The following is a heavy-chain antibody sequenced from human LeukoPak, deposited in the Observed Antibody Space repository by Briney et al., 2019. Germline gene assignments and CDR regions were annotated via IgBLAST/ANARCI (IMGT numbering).Heavy chain of an antibody. J-gene: IGHJ6*02. D-gene: IGHD2-15*01. CDR1: GYTFTSYY. V-gene: IGHV1-46*01. CDR2: INPSGGST. CDR3: ASHTYCSGGSCYHHYYYGMDV. Sequence: ASVTVSFTASGYTFTSYYMHWVRQAPGQGLEWMGIINPSGGSTSYAQKFQGRVTMTRDTSTSAVYMELSSLRSEDTAVYYCASHTYCSGGSCYHHYYYGMDVWGQGTTVTVSS.